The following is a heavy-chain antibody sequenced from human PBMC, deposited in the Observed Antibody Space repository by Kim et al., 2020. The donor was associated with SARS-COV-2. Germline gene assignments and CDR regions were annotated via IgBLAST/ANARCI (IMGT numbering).Heavy chain of an antibody. J-gene: IGHJ4*02. D-gene: IGHD3-9*01. CDR1: GGSISSGGYS. V-gene: IGHV4-30-2*01. CDR3: ARSHDVSAAYVFDY. CDR2: VYHSGST. Sequence: SETLSLTCAVSGGSISSGGYSWSWIRQPPGKGLEWIGYVYHSGSTYYTPSLRSRVTISIERSRNQFSLRVTSVTAADTAIYYCARSHDVSAAYVFDYWGRGTLVTVSS.